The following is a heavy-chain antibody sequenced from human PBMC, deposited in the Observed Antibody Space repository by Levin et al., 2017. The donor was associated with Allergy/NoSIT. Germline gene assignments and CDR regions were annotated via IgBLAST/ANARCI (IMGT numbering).Heavy chain of an antibody. CDR1: GFTFSSYA. D-gene: IGHD3-16*01. Sequence: PGGSLRLSCAASGFTFSSYAMHWVRQAPGKRLEYVSGVSTNGGSTYYANSVKGRFTISRDNSKNTLDLQMGSLRAEDMAVYYCARGGSVSLAPVDYWGQGTLVTVSS. J-gene: IGHJ4*02. CDR3: ARGGSVSLAPVDY. CDR2: VSTNGGST. V-gene: IGHV3-64*01.